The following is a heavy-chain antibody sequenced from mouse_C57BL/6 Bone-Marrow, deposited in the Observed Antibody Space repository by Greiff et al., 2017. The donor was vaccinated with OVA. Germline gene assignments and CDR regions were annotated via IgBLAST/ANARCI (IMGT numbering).Heavy chain of an antibody. J-gene: IGHJ3*01. D-gene: IGHD2-4*01. CDR3: ARGDYDGAWFAY. CDR2: IDPSDSYT. V-gene: IGHV1-50*01. Sequence: VQLQQPGAELVKPGASVKLSCKASGYTFTSYWMQWVKQRPGQGLEWIGEIDPSDSYTNYNQKFKGKATLTVDTSSSTAYMQLSSLTSADSAVYYCARGDYDGAWFAYWGQGTLVTVSA. CDR1: GYTFTSYW.